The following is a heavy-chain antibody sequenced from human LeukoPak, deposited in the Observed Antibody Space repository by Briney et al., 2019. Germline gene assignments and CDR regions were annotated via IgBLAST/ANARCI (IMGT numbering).Heavy chain of an antibody. V-gene: IGHV4-31*03. CDR3: ARVTGDSSGYPDY. J-gene: IGHJ4*02. Sequence: PSETLSLTCTVSGGXISSGGYYWSWIRQHPGKGLEWFGYIYYSGSTYYNPSLKSRVTISVDTSKNQFSLKLSSVTAADTAVYYCARVTGDSSGYPDYWGQGTLVTVSS. CDR2: IYYSGST. CDR1: GGXISSGGYY. D-gene: IGHD3-22*01.